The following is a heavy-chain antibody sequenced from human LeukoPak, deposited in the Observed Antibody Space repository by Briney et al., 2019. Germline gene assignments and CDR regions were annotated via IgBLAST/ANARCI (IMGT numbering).Heavy chain of an antibody. CDR3: ARQLAVAVNYDAFDI. CDR2: IYPGDSDT. CDR1: GYSFTSYW. Sequence: GESLKISCKGSGYSFTSYWIGWVRQMPGKGLEWMGIIYPGDSDTRYSPSFQGQVTISADKSISTAYLQWSSLKASDTAMYYYARQLAVAVNYDAFDIWGQGTMVTVSS. D-gene: IGHD6-19*01. V-gene: IGHV5-51*01. J-gene: IGHJ3*02.